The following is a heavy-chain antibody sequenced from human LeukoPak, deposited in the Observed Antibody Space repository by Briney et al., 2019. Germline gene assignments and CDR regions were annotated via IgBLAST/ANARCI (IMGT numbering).Heavy chain of an antibody. CDR1: GFTFSSYS. V-gene: IGHV3-21*01. CDR2: ISATSSYI. CDR3: ARDKTEQWLVLEAFDI. Sequence: GGSLRLSCAASGFTFSSYSMNWVRQTPGKGLEWVSSISATSSYIYYADSARGRFTISRDNAKNSLYLQMNSLRAEDTAVYYCARDKTEQWLVLEAFDIWGQGTVVTVSS. J-gene: IGHJ3*02. D-gene: IGHD6-19*01.